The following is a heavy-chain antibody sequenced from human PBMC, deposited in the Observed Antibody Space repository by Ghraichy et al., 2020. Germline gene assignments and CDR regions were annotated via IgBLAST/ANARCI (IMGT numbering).Heavy chain of an antibody. CDR2: IYYSGST. CDR3: ARQRIAAPGSYFGMDV. J-gene: IGHJ6*02. V-gene: IGHV4-39*01. D-gene: IGHD6-13*01. CDR1: GDSISSSSFY. Sequence: SETLSLTCTVSGDSISSSSFYWGWIRQPPGKGLQWIGSIYYSGSTYYNPSLKSRVTISVDRSKNQFSLKLSSVTAADTAVYYCARQRIAAPGSYFGMDVWGQGTTVTVSS.